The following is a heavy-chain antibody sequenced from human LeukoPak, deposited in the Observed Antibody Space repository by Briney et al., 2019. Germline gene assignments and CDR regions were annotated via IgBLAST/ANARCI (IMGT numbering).Heavy chain of an antibody. CDR2: ISGSGGST. D-gene: IGHD3-9*01. J-gene: IGHJ4*02. CDR1: GFTFSSYA. Sequence: GGSLRLSCAASGFTFSSYAMSWVRQAPGKGLEWVSAISGSGGSTYYADSVKGRFTISRDNSKNTLYLQMNSLRAEDTAVYYCASRYYDILTGYPPDDYWGQGTLVTVSS. CDR3: ASRYYDILTGYPPDDY. V-gene: IGHV3-23*01.